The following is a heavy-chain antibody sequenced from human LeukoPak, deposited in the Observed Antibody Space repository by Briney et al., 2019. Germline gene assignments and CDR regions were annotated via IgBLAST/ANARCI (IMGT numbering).Heavy chain of an antibody. D-gene: IGHD1-26*01. CDR2: ISGSGGST. Sequence: PGGSLRLSCAASGFTFSSYAMSWVRQAPGKGLEWVSAISGSGGSTYYADSVKGRFTISRDNSKNTLYLQMNSLRAEDTAVYYCAKMLRKWELLECFDYWGQGTLVTVSS. J-gene: IGHJ4*02. CDR1: GFTFSSYA. CDR3: AKMLRKWELLECFDY. V-gene: IGHV3-23*01.